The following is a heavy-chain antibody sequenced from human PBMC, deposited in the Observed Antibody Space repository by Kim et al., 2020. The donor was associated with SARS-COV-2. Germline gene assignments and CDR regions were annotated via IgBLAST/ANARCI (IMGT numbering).Heavy chain of an antibody. D-gene: IGHD6-13*01. J-gene: IGHJ6*02. CDR1: GYTFTSYA. V-gene: IGHV1-3*01. CDR3: ARDPDIVAAAGSIYYYYYGRDV. Sequence: ASVKVSCKASGYTFTSYAMHWVRQAPGQRLEWMGWINAGNGNTKYSQKFQGRVTITRDTSASTAYMELSSLRSEDTAVYYCARDPDIVAAAGSIYYYYYGRDVWGQGTTVTVSS. CDR2: INAGNGNT.